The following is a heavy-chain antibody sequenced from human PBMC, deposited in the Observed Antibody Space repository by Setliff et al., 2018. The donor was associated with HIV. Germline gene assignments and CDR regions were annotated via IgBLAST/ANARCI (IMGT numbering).Heavy chain of an antibody. CDR2: ITPSGGSR. D-gene: IGHD3-9*01. CDR3: ARDVDVYDILTGYHFDY. CDR1: GYTFSSYS. Sequence: ASVKVSCKASGYTFSSYSLHWVRQGPGQGLEWMGIITPSGGSRRYAQKFQGRLTMTRDMSTGTVHMDLSSLRPEDTAVYYCARDVDVYDILTGYHFDYWGQGTLVTVSS. V-gene: IGHV1-46*01. J-gene: IGHJ4*02.